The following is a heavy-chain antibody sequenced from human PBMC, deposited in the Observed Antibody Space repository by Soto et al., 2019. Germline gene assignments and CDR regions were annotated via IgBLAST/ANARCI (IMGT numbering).Heavy chain of an antibody. D-gene: IGHD5-18*01. CDR2: ISYDGSNK. CDR3: AREMTQLWCLDY. Sequence: GGSLRLSCAASGFTFSSYAMHWVRQAPGKGLEWVAVISYDGSNKYYADSVKGRFTISRDNSKNTLYLQMNSLRAEDTAVYYWAREMTQLWCLDYWGQGTLVPVSS. CDR1: GFTFSSYA. J-gene: IGHJ4*02. V-gene: IGHV3-30-3*01.